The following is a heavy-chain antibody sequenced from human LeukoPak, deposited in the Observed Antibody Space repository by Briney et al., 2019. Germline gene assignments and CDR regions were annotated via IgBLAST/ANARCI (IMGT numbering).Heavy chain of an antibody. D-gene: IGHD5-18*01. Sequence: SETLSLTCTVSGGSISSSSYYWGWIRQPPGKGLEWIGSIYYSGSTYYNPSLKSRVTISVDTSKNQFSLKLSSVTAADTAVYYCARGARLYTAMVTSYYYYYMDVWGKGTTVTVSS. CDR2: IYYSGST. J-gene: IGHJ6*03. CDR1: GGSISSSSYY. CDR3: ARGARLYTAMVTSYYYYYMDV. V-gene: IGHV4-39*07.